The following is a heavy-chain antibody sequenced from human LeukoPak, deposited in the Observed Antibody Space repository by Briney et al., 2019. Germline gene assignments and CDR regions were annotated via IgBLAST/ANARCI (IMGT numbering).Heavy chain of an antibody. Sequence: GGSLRLSCAATGLTVSNNYMNWVRQAPGKGLEWVSVFYSGGSTYYADAVKGRLTYSRHNSKNTLYLQMNSRRAEDTAVYYCARGWPYFDYWGQGTLVTVSS. V-gene: IGHV3-53*04. CDR1: GLTVSNNY. CDR3: ARGWPYFDY. CDR2: FYSGGST. D-gene: IGHD6-13*01. J-gene: IGHJ4*02.